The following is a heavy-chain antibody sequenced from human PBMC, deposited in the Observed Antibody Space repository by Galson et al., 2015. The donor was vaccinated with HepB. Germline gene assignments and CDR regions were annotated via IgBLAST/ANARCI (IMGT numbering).Heavy chain of an antibody. CDR1: GFSVSRNY. CDR3: AREAGEGASWFDP. Sequence: SLRLSCAASGFSVSRNYMSWVRQAPGKGLEWVSVIYNGGNTDYAASVKGRFIISADNSKNMVHLQMNSLREDTAVYYCAREAGEGASWFDPWGQGTLVTVSP. V-gene: IGHV3-53*01. D-gene: IGHD4-17*01. CDR2: IYNGGNT. J-gene: IGHJ5*02.